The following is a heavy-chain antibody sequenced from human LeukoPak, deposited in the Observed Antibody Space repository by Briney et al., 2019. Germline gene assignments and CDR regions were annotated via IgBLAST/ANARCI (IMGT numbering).Heavy chain of an antibody. CDR2: ISSSSSYI. Sequence: PGGSLRLSCAASGFTFSSYSMNWVRQAPGKGLEWVSSISSSSSYIYYADSVKGRFTISRDNAKNSLYLQMNSLRAEDTAVYYCARGILTGPYYFDYWGQGTLVTVSS. J-gene: IGHJ4*02. CDR1: GFTFSSYS. CDR3: ARGILTGPYYFDY. D-gene: IGHD3-9*01. V-gene: IGHV3-21*04.